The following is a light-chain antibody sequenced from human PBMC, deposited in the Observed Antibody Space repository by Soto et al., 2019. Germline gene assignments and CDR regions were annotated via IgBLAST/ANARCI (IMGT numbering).Light chain of an antibody. CDR1: QSVNSY. Sequence: EIVLTQSPATLSLSPGEGATLSCRASQSVNSYLAWYQQKPGQAPRLLIYDASNRATGIPARFSGSGSGTDFTLTISSLDPEDFAVYYCQQRSNWPLTFGQGTRLEIK. CDR3: QQRSNWPLT. CDR2: DAS. J-gene: IGKJ5*01. V-gene: IGKV3-11*01.